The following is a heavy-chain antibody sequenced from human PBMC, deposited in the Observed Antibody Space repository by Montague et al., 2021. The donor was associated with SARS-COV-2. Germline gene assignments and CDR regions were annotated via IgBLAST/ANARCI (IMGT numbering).Heavy chain of an antibody. CDR1: GFSFSDYG. CDR2: IWSHGSNT. V-gene: IGHV3-33*01. D-gene: IGHD3-3*01. J-gene: IGHJ4*02. Sequence: SLRLSCAASGFSFSDYGMHWLRQAPGKGLEWVAVIWSHGSNTDYADSVKGRFTISRDDSKNGLYLQMSSLRGDDMAVYYCARDRGRLQWFFQFDYWGQGSLVTVSS. CDR3: ARDRGRLQWFFQFDY.